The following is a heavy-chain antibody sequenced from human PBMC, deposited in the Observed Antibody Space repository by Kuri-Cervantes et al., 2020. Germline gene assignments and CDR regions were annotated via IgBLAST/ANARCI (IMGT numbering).Heavy chain of an antibody. V-gene: IGHV1-8*01. Sequence: ASVKVSCKASGYTFTSYDINWVRQATGQGLEWMGWMNPNSGNTGYAQKFQGRVTMTRNTSISTAYMDLSSLRSEDTAVYYCTTNFYGSGPFDYWGQGTLVTVSS. CDR3: TTNFYGSGPFDY. J-gene: IGHJ4*02. D-gene: IGHD3-10*01. CDR1: GYTFTSYD. CDR2: MNPNSGNT.